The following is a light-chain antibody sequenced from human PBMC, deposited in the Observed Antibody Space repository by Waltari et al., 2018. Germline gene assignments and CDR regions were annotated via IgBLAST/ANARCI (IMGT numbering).Light chain of an antibody. J-gene: IGKJ1*01. CDR1: QSLLHSNGNNY. CDR2: LGS. CDR3: MQSLQGLWT. V-gene: IGKV2-28*01. Sequence: DIVMTQSPLSLPVTPGEAASISCRSSQSLLHSNGNNYLDWYLQRPGQSPQLLFDLGSNRASGVPDRFSCSGSGTDFIVHIIRVEPEDFGIYYCMQSLQGLWTFGPGTKV.